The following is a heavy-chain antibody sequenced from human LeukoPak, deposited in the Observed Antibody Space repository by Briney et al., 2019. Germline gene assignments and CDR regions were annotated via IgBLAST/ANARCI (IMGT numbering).Heavy chain of an antibody. V-gene: IGHV3-30-3*01. D-gene: IGHD6-13*01. CDR3: ARAGRWS. Sequence: GGSLRLSCAASGFTFSSYAMHWVRQAPGKGLEWVAVISYDGSNKYYADSVRGRFTISRDNSKSTLYLQMNSLRAEDTAVYYCARAGRWSWGQGTLVTVSS. CDR2: ISYDGSNK. J-gene: IGHJ5*02. CDR1: GFTFSSYA.